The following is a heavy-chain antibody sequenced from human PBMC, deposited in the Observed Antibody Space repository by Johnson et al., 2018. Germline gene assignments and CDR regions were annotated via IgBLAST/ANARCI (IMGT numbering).Heavy chain of an antibody. CDR3: AKDEGPGFYGSGSFDY. V-gene: IGHV3-23*04. D-gene: IGHD3-10*01. Sequence: EVQLVESGGGLVQPGGSLRLSCAASGFRFTSYAMNWVRQAPGKGLEWVSGITASGDTSYSSDSVKGRFTISRDNFKNTLFLQMNSLRVEDTAVYYCAKDEGPGFYGSGSFDYWGQGTLVTVSS. J-gene: IGHJ4*02. CDR1: GFRFTSYA. CDR2: ITASGDTS.